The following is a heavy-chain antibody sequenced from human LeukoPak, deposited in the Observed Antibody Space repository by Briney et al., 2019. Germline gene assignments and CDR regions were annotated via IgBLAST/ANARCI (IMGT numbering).Heavy chain of an antibody. Sequence: GGSLRLSCAASGFTFSSYSVNWVRQAPGKGLEWVSSISSSSSYIYYADSVKGRFTISRDNAKNSLYLQMNSLRAEDTAVYYCAREGAATDWFDPWGQGTLVTVSS. D-gene: IGHD1-26*01. J-gene: IGHJ5*02. V-gene: IGHV3-21*01. CDR2: ISSSSSYI. CDR1: GFTFSSYS. CDR3: AREGAATDWFDP.